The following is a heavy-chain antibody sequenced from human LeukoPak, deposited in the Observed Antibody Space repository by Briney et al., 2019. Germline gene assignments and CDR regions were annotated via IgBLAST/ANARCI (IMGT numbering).Heavy chain of an antibody. CDR2: ISAGGGST. CDR1: GFAFSIYA. Sequence: GGSLRLSRAASGFAFSIYAMSWVRQAPGQGLEWVAGISAGGGSTYYADSVKGRFTISRDNSKNMVYLQLNSLRAEDTAVYYCAKGDPPTYYDILTGQDYWGQGTLVTVSS. CDR3: AKGDPPTYYDILTGQDY. D-gene: IGHD3-9*01. V-gene: IGHV3-23*01. J-gene: IGHJ4*02.